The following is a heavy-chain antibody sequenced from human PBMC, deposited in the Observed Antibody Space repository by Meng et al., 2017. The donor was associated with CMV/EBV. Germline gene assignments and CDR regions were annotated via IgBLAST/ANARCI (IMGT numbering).Heavy chain of an antibody. V-gene: IGHV1-18*01. J-gene: IGHJ4*02. Sequence: ASVKVSCKASGYTFTSYGISWVRQAPGQGLEWMGWISAYNGNTNYAQKLQGRVTMTTDTSTSTAYMELRSLRSDDTAVYYCARDAYYYGSGSYSEVDYWGQGTLVTVSS. CDR2: ISAYNGNT. CDR1: GYTFTSYG. CDR3: ARDAYYYGSGSYSEVDY. D-gene: IGHD3-10*01.